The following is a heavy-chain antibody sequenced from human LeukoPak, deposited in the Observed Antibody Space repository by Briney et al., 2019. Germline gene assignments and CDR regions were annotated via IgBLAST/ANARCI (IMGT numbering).Heavy chain of an antibody. D-gene: IGHD7-27*01. V-gene: IGHV3-23*01. J-gene: IGHJ3*02. CDR2: ISGSGT. CDR3: AKDLGLGAFDI. Sequence: PGGSLRLSCAASGFTFSSYAMSGVRQAPGKGLEWVSAISGSGTYYADSVKGRFTISRDNSKNTLYLQMNSLRAEDTAVYYCAKDLGLGAFDIWGQGTMVTVSS. CDR1: GFTFSSYA.